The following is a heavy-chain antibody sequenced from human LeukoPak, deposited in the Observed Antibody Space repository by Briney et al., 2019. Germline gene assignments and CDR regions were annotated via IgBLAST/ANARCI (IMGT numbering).Heavy chain of an antibody. CDR1: GYTFTNYA. D-gene: IGHD5-18*01. J-gene: IGHJ3*02. CDR2: INTNTGNP. Sequence: ASVKVSCKASGYTFTNYAMNWVRQAPGQGLEWMGWINTNTGNPTYAQGFTGRFVFSLDTSVSTAYLQISSLKAEDTAVYYCARLRIGGYSYGDDASDIWGQGTMVTVSS. V-gene: IGHV7-4-1*02. CDR3: ARLRIGGYSYGDDASDI.